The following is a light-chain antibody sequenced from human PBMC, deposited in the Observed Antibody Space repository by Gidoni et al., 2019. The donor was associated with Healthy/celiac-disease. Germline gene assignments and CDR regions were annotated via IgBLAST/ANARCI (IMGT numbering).Light chain of an antibody. V-gene: IGKV1-39*01. CDR1: QSISSY. CDR3: QQSYGTRPIT. J-gene: IGKJ5*01. CDR2: AAS. Sequence: DIQMTQSPSSLSASVGDRVTITCRASQSISSYLNWYQQKPGKAPKLLIYAASSLQSGVPSRFSGSGSGTDFTLTISSLRPEDFATYYCQQSYGTRPITFGQGTRLEIK.